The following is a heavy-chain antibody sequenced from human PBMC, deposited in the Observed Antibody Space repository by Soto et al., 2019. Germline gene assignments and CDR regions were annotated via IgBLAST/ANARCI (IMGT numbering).Heavy chain of an antibody. Sequence: EVQLSESGGGLVQPGGSLRLSCAASGFTFTTYAMSWVRQAPGKGLEWVSGVTDSGGKTYYADSVKGRFTISRDNSKNTLYLQMNRLRAEDTAVYYCAKGFIVAATTPEFDYWGQGTLVTVSS. CDR3: AKGFIVAATTPEFDY. V-gene: IGHV3-23*01. J-gene: IGHJ4*02. CDR1: GFTFTTYA. D-gene: IGHD1-26*01. CDR2: VTDSGGKT.